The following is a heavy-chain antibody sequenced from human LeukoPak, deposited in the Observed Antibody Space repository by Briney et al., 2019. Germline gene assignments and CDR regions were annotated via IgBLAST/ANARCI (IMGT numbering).Heavy chain of an antibody. CDR1: GDSMGRYY. CDR2: IHTSGTT. CDR3: ARLGTVAGRPIEY. V-gene: IGHV4-4*07. D-gene: IGHD6-19*01. J-gene: IGHJ4*02. Sequence: SETLSLTCTVSGDSMGRYYWSFIRQPAGKGLEGIGRIHTSGTTWYNASLKSRVTMSVDASKNQFSLRLTSVTAADTAVYYCARLGTVAGRPIEYWGQGTLVTVSS.